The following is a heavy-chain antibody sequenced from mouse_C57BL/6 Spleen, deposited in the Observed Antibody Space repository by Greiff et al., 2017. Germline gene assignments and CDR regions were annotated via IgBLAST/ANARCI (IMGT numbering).Heavy chain of an antibody. CDR1: GYTFTDYN. CDR3: ARNSNAWFAY. CDR2: INPNNGGT. D-gene: IGHD2-5*01. V-gene: IGHV1-18*01. Sequence: EVKLVESGPELVKPGASVKIPCKASGYTFTDYNMDWVKQSHGKSLEWIGDINPNNGGTIYNQKFKGKATLTVDKSSSTAYMELRSLTSEDTAVYYCARNSNAWFAYWGQGTLVTVSA. J-gene: IGHJ3*01.